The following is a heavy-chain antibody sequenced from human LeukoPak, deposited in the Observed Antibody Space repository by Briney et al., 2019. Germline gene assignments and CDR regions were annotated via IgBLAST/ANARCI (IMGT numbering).Heavy chain of an antibody. CDR3: ARDYPIVVVHDAFDI. D-gene: IGHD3-22*01. CDR1: GFTLSCYR. CDR2: LSSSSSYV. V-gene: IGHV3-21*01. Sequence: GGLGLSRAASGFTLSCYRMNWGRPGPGEGGGWGSSLSSSSSYVYYADSVKGRFTISRDNAKNSLYLQMNSLRAEDTAVYYCARDYPIVVVHDAFDIWGQGTMVTVSS. J-gene: IGHJ3*02.